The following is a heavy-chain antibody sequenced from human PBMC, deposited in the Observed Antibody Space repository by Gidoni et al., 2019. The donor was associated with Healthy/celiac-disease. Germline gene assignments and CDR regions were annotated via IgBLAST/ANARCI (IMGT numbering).Heavy chain of an antibody. CDR1: GFTFSSYC. J-gene: IGHJ3*02. CDR2: ISSSSSYI. CDR3: ARGGWGYDSLDDAFDI. D-gene: IGHD3-22*01. Sequence: DVQLVESGGGLVTPGGSLRLSCAASGFTFSSYCINWVRQAPGKGLDLVSSISSSSSYIYYADSVKGRFTISRDNAKNSLYLQMNSLRAEDTAVYYCARGGWGYDSLDDAFDIWGQGTMVTVSS. V-gene: IGHV3-21*01.